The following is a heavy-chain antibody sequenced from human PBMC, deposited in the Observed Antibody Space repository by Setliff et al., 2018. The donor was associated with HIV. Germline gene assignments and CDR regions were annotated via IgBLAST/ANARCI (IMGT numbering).Heavy chain of an antibody. Sequence: GESLKISCKGSGYSFTNYWIGWVRQMPAKGLEWMGIIHPGDSNTRYSPSFQGQVTISADKSISAAYLQWSSLKASNTAMYYCARSRGRWQLVIYYWGQGTLVTVS. CDR3: ARSRGRWQLVIYY. CDR2: IHPGDSNT. V-gene: IGHV5-51*01. D-gene: IGHD6-6*01. CDR1: GYSFTNYW. J-gene: IGHJ4*02.